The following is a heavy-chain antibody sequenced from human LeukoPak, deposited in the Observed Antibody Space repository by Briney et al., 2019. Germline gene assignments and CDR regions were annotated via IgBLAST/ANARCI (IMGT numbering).Heavy chain of an antibody. Sequence: PSETLSLTCTVSGVSISSTTYSLGWIRQPPDKGLEWIANIYHSGSSYYNPSLQSRVTISVDTSKNQFSLGLRSVTATDTAVYYCATYPGVAVAGFDYWGQGTLVTVSS. J-gene: IGHJ4*02. D-gene: IGHD6-19*01. CDR3: ATYPGVAVAGFDY. CDR2: IYHSGSS. V-gene: IGHV4-39*01. CDR1: GVSISSTTYS.